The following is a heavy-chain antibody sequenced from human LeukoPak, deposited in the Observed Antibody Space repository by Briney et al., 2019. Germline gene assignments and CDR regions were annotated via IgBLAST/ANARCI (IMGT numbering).Heavy chain of an antibody. V-gene: IGHV4-39*01. Sequence: SETLSLTCTVSGGSISSSSYYWGWIRQPPGKGLEWIGSIYYSGSTYYNPSLKSRVTISVDTSKNQFSLKLSSVTAADTAVYYCARLRLRYFDWLYPRYGWFDPWGQGTLVTVSS. CDR2: IYYSGST. D-gene: IGHD3-9*01. CDR1: GGSISSSSYY. J-gene: IGHJ5*02. CDR3: ARLRLRYFDWLYPRYGWFDP.